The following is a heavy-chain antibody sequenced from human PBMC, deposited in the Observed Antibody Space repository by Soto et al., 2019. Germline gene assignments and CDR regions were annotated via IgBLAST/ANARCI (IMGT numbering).Heavy chain of an antibody. D-gene: IGHD1-26*01. CDR2: IYYSGNT. CDR1: GGSISSSSYY. V-gene: IGHV4-39*01. Sequence: SETLSLTCTVSGGSISSSSYYWGWIRQPPGKGLEWIGSIYYSGNTYYNPSLKSRVTISVDTSKNQFSLELSSVTAADTAVYYRASQNRGNYNNLFDYWGQGTLVTVSS. CDR3: ASQNRGNYNNLFDY. J-gene: IGHJ4*02.